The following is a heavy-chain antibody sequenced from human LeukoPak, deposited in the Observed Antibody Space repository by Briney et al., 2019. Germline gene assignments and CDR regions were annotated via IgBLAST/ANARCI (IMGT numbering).Heavy chain of an antibody. CDR1: GGSISSSSYY. CDR3: ARVIEMGGSGSPHFDY. Sequence: SETLSLTCTVSGGSISSSSYYWGWIRQPPGKGLEWIGSIYYSGSTYYNPSLKSRVTISVDTSKNQFSLKLSSVTAADTAVYYCARVIEMGGSGSPHFDYWGQGTLVTVSS. CDR2: IYYSGST. D-gene: IGHD3-10*01. V-gene: IGHV4-39*07. J-gene: IGHJ4*02.